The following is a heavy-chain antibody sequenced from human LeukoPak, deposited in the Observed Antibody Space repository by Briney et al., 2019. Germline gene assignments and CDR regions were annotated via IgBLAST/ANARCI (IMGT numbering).Heavy chain of an antibody. CDR1: GFTFSTYA. CDR3: ARDRPTGSSRVFVVQ. J-gene: IGHJ4*02. V-gene: IGHV3-21*04. CDR2: MSSGGSLL. Sequence: GGSLRLSCSASGFTFSTYAMTWVRQAPGKGLEWISSMSSGGSLLYYAGSVRGRFTISRDKTKNSLFLVMNNLRADDTAIYYCARDRPTGSSRVFVVQWGQGTQVTVFS. D-gene: IGHD2-21*01.